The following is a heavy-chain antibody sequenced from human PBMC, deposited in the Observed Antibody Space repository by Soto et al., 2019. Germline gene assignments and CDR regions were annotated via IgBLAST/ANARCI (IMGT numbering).Heavy chain of an antibody. J-gene: IGHJ6*03. V-gene: IGHV3-21*01. Sequence: GGSLRLSCAASGFTFSSYSMNWVRQAPGKGLEWVSSISSSSSYIYYADSVKGRFTISRDNAKNSLYLQMNSLRAEDTAVYYCARRDIVVVPANYYYYYMDVWGKGTTVTVSS. D-gene: IGHD2-2*01. CDR3: ARRDIVVVPANYYYYYMDV. CDR2: ISSSSSYI. CDR1: GFTFSSYS.